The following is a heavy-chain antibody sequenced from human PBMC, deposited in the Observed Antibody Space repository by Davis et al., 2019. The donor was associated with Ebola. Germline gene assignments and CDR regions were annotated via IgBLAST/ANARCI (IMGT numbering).Heavy chain of an antibody. D-gene: IGHD3-22*01. V-gene: IGHV3-23*01. Sequence: ESLKISCAGSGFTFNNYAMTWVRQAPGKGLEWVSSINTAGGVTYYADSVKGRFTISRDNSRNTLYLQMNSLRAEDTAVYYCARVPTYYYDSSGFDYWGQGTLVTVSS. CDR1: GFTFNNYA. J-gene: IGHJ4*02. CDR3: ARVPTYYYDSSGFDY. CDR2: INTAGGVT.